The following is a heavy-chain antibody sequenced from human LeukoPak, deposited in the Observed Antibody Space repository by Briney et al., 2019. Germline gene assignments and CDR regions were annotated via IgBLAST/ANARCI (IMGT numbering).Heavy chain of an antibody. Sequence: PSETLSLTCAVYGGSFSGYYWSWIRQPPGKGLEWIGEINHSGSTNYNPSLKSRVTISVDTSENQFSLKLSSVTAADTAVYYCATQTMTTVTTFYYYGTDVWGQGTTVTVSS. CDR2: INHSGST. V-gene: IGHV4-34*01. J-gene: IGHJ6*02. D-gene: IGHD4-17*01. CDR1: GGSFSGYY. CDR3: ATQTMTTVTTFYYYGTDV.